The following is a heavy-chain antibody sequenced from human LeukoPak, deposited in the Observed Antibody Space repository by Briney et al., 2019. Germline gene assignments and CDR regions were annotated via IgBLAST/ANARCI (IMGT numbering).Heavy chain of an antibody. J-gene: IGHJ4*02. V-gene: IGHV3-21*01. CDR3: AREPDSRYFDWLQTFDY. Sequence: GGSLRLSCAASGFTFSSYSMNWVRQAPGKGLEWVSSISSSSSYIYYADSVKGRFTISRDNAKNSLCLQMNSLRAEDTAVYYCAREPDSRYFDWLQTFDYWGQGTLVTVSS. CDR2: ISSSSSYI. D-gene: IGHD3-9*01. CDR1: GFTFSSYS.